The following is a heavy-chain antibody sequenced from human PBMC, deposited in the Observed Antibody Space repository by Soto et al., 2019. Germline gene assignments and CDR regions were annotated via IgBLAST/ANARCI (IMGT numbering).Heavy chain of an antibody. CDR2: IYYSGST. J-gene: IGHJ6*03. V-gene: IGHV4-31*03. CDR1: GGSISSGGYY. CDR3: ARGETNYEFWSRKQYYYYYMDV. D-gene: IGHD3-3*01. Sequence: SETLSLTCTVSGGSISSGGYYWSWIRQHPGKGLEWIWYIYYSGSTYYNPSLKSRVTISVDTSKNQISLKLSSVTAADTAVYYCARGETNYEFWSRKQYYYYYMDVWGKGTTVTVSS.